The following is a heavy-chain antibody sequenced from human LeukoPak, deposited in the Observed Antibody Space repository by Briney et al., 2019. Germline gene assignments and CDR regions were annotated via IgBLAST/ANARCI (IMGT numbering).Heavy chain of an antibody. CDR1: GGSISSNTYY. CDR2: IYYSGST. V-gene: IGHV4-61*05. Sequence: PSETLSLTCTVSGGSISSNTYYWGWIRQPPGKGLEWIGYIYYSGSTNYNPSLKSRVTMSVDTSKNQFSLKLSSVTAADTAVYYCARSGYYGSGSYLVYWGQGTLVTVSS. J-gene: IGHJ4*02. D-gene: IGHD3-10*01. CDR3: ARSGYYGSGSYLVY.